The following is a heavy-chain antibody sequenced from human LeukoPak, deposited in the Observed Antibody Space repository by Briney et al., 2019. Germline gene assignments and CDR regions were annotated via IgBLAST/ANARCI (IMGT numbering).Heavy chain of an antibody. CDR1: GFTVSSNY. Sequence: GGSLRLSCAASGFTVSSNYMSWVRQAPGKGLEWVSVIYSGGSTYYADSVKGRFTISRDNSKNTLYLQMNSLRAEDTAVYYCARERYYYDSSAYSGAFDIWGQGTMVTVSS. J-gene: IGHJ3*02. CDR2: IYSGGST. D-gene: IGHD3-22*01. V-gene: IGHV3-53*01. CDR3: ARERYYYDSSAYSGAFDI.